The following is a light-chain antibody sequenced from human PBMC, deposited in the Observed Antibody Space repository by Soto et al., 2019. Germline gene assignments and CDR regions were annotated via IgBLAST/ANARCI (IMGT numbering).Light chain of an antibody. J-gene: IGLJ2*01. CDR3: AAWDDSLSGQV. V-gene: IGLV1-47*01. CDR1: TSNVGINS. CDR2: RSN. Sequence: QSVLTQPPSASGTPGQRVTISCSGSTSNVGINSVFWYQHLPGTAPKLLIYRSNQRASGVPDRFSGSKSGTSASLAISGLRSEDEADYYCAAWDDSLSGQVLGGGTKLTVL.